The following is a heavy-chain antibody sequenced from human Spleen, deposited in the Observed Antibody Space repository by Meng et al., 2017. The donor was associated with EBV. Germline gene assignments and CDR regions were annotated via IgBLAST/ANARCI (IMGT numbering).Heavy chain of an antibody. CDR3: ARRNDFWSGYYTPSSFDP. CDR1: GGPIISSRYY. CDR2: IFYSGVT. V-gene: IGHV4-39*01. Sequence: ELGPGLVMPSATLPLTCTVSGGPIISSRYYWGWIRQPPGKGLEWIGSIFYSGVTDYNPSLKSRVTISVDTSNNQFSLKLSSVTAADTAVYYCARRNDFWSGYYTPSSFDPWGQGTLVTVSS. D-gene: IGHD3-3*01. J-gene: IGHJ5*02.